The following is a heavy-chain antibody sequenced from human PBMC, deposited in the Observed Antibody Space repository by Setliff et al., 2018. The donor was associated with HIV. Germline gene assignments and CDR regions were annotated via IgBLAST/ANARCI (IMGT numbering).Heavy chain of an antibody. CDR3: ATRRDGATGNYFYMDV. J-gene: IGHJ6*03. Sequence: KPSETLSLTCAVYGGSFSGHYWSWIRQPPGKGLEWIGEINDFRSTNYNPSLKTRVTISVDTSKKQFSLRLSSVTAADTAVYYCATRRDGATGNYFYMDVWGKGTTVTVSS. CDR2: INDFRST. CDR1: GGSFSGHY. V-gene: IGHV4-34*01. D-gene: IGHD4-17*01.